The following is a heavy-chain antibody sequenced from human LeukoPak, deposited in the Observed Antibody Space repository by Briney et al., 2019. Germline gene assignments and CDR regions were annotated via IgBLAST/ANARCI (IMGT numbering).Heavy chain of an antibody. D-gene: IGHD3-22*01. J-gene: IGHJ5*02. CDR2: MYYSGST. CDR1: GGSISSSSDY. Sequence: SETLSLTCTVSGGSISSSSDYWGWIRQPPGKGLEWIGSMYYSGSTHYNPSLKSRVTISVDTSKNQFSLKLSSVTAADTAVYYCARAPSRGYYYDSSGYSSWFDPWGQGTLVTVSS. V-gene: IGHV4-39*07. CDR3: ARAPSRGYYYDSSGYSSWFDP.